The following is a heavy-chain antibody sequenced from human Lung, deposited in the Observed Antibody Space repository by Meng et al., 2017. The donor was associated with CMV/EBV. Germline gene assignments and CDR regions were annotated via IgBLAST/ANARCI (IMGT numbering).Heavy chain of an antibody. CDR1: GFTFSSYS. CDR3: AKDEAVYAISPFDY. CDR2: ISYDGSNK. V-gene: IGHV3-30-3*01. J-gene: IGHJ4*02. D-gene: IGHD2-8*01. Sequence: GGSXRLXCAASGFTFSSYSMHWVRQAPGKGLEWVAVISYDGSNKYYADSVKGRFTISRDNSKNTLYLEINSLRAEDTAEYYCAKDEAVYAISPFDYWDQGTXVTVSS.